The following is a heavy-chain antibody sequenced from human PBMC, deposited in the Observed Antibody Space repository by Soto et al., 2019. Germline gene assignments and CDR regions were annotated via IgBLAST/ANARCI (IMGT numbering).Heavy chain of an antibody. D-gene: IGHD2-21*02. CDR1: GGSFSGYS. Sequence: SETLSLTCAVYGGSFSGYSWTWIRQPPGVGLEWIGEVTHSGSTNYSPSLKSRVTISIDTSKSQFSLRLNSVTAADTAVYYCASNGGNSSVRYYYYYGMDVWGQGTTVTVSS. V-gene: IGHV4-34*01. J-gene: IGHJ6*02. CDR2: VTHSGST. CDR3: ASNGGNSSVRYYYYYGMDV.